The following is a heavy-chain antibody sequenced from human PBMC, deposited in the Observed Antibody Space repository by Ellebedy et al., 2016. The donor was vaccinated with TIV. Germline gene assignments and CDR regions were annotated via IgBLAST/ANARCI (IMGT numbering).Heavy chain of an antibody. D-gene: IGHD2-15*01. CDR1: GGTFSSYA. J-gene: IGHJ6*03. CDR2: IIPIFGTA. CDR3: ARDLMPAATRGYNFYYLDI. Sequence: SVKVSCXASGGTFSSYAISWVRQAPGQGLEWMGGIIPIFGTANYAQKFQGRVTITADEFTSTAYMELSSLRSEDTAVYYCARDLMPAATRGYNFYYLDIWGEGTTVTVSS. V-gene: IGHV1-69*13.